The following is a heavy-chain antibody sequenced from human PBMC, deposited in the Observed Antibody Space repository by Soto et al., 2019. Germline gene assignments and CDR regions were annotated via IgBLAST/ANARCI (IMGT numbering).Heavy chain of an antibody. CDR3: ARDLFVGFDY. J-gene: IGHJ4*02. Sequence: QVQLVQSGAEVKKPGASVKVSCKASGYTFTSYGISWVRQAPGQGLELMGWINAHNGNTKYAQKLQGRGTMTTDTSTGTAYTELRSLRCDHTAVYYCARDLFVGFDYWGQGTLVTVS. CDR2: INAHNGNT. CDR1: GYTFTSYG. V-gene: IGHV1-18*01. D-gene: IGHD3-3*01.